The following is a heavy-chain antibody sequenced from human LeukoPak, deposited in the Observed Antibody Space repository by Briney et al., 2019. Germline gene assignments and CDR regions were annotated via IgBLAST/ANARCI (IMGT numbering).Heavy chain of an antibody. Sequence: GGSLRLSCAASGFTFSSYSMNWVRQAPGKGLEWVSSISSSRSYIYYADSMKGRFTISRDNAKNSLYPQMNSLRAEDTAVYYCARDQRDSGCLDYWGQGTLVTVSS. CDR2: ISSSRSYI. J-gene: IGHJ4*02. CDR3: ARDQRDSGCLDY. D-gene: IGHD6-19*01. CDR1: GFTFSSYS. V-gene: IGHV3-21*01.